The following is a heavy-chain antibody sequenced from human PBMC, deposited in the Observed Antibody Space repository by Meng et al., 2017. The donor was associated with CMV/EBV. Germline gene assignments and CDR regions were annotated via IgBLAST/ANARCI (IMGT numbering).Heavy chain of an antibody. V-gene: IGHV1-69*10. CDR2: INPILGIA. Sequence: SVKVSCKASGGTFSSYAISWVRQAPGQGLEWMGGINPILGIANYAQKFQGRVTITADKSTSTAYMELSSLRSEDTAVYYCARSDSSSTNYYYYGMDVWGQGTTVTVSS. D-gene: IGHD6-6*01. J-gene: IGHJ6*02. CDR1: GGTFSSYA. CDR3: ARSDSSSTNYYYYGMDV.